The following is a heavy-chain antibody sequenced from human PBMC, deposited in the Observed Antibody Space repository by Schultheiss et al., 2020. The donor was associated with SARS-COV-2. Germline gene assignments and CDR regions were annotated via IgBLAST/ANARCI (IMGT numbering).Heavy chain of an antibody. Sequence: SETLSLTCAVSGGSISSYYWSWIRQPPGKGLEWIGYIYYSGSTKYNPSLKSRVTISVDTSKNQFSLRLSSVTAADTAVYYCARGNGDPLFDYWGQGTLVTVSS. J-gene: IGHJ4*02. D-gene: IGHD4-17*01. CDR3: ARGNGDPLFDY. CDR1: GGSISSYY. V-gene: IGHV4-59*08. CDR2: IYYSGST.